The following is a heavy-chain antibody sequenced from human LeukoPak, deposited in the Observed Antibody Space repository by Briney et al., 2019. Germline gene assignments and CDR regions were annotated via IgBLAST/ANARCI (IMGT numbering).Heavy chain of an antibody. CDR1: GYTFTSNW. D-gene: IGHD3-10*01. CDR3: AKLRAGTGPIEY. Sequence: GEPLKISCQGSGYTFTSNWIGWVRQMPGKGLEWIGVIYLIDVASSSRPSCKGESTFSDDKSISTAYLQWRSLKVSDSAMYYCAKLRAGTGPIEYWGQGALVTVSS. V-gene: IGHV5-51*01. CDR2: IYLIDVAS. J-gene: IGHJ4*02.